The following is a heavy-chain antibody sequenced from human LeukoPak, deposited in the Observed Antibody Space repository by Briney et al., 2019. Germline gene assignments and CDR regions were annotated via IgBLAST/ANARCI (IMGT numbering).Heavy chain of an antibody. Sequence: ASVKVSCKASGYTFTSYTMNWVRQAPGQGLEWMGWINTNTGNPTYAQGFTGRFVFSLDTSVSTAYLQISSLKAEDTAVYHCARGGDYYDSSARFDIWGQGTMVTVSS. J-gene: IGHJ3*02. V-gene: IGHV7-4-1*02. CDR2: INTNTGNP. CDR3: ARGGDYYDSSARFDI. D-gene: IGHD3-22*01. CDR1: GYTFTSYT.